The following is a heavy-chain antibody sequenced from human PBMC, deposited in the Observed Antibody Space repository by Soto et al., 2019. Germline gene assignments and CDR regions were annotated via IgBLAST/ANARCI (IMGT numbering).Heavy chain of an antibody. CDR2: IIPIFGTA. D-gene: IGHD4-17*01. Sequence: QVQLVQSGAEVKKPGSSVKVSCKASGGTFSSYAISWVRQAPGQGLEWMGGIIPIFGTANYAQKFQGRVTITAAESTSTAYMELSSLRSEDTAVYYCACRGRTTVVTESPRDDDYYYYYGMDVWGQGTTVTVSS. J-gene: IGHJ6*02. CDR3: ACRGRTTVVTESPRDDDYYYYYGMDV. V-gene: IGHV1-69*01. CDR1: GGTFSSYA.